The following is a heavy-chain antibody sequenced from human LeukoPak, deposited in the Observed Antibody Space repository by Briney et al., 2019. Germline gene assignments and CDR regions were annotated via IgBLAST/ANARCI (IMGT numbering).Heavy chain of an antibody. CDR2: MYYRGST. V-gene: IGHV4-39*07. CDR1: GGPISSSSHY. D-gene: IGHD4-23*01. Sequence: TPSETLSLTCTVSGGPISSSSHYWGWIRQPPGKGLEWIGSMYYRGSTYHNPSLKSRVTISVDTSKNQFSLKLSSVTAADTAVYYCARDLRWGFDYWGQGTLVTVSS. J-gene: IGHJ4*02. CDR3: ARDLRWGFDY.